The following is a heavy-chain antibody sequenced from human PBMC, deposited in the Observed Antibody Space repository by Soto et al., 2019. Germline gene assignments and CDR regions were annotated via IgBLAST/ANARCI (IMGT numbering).Heavy chain of an antibody. J-gene: IGHJ4*02. CDR1: GFTLSGVD. D-gene: IGHD6-6*01. V-gene: IGHV3-30*18. CDR2: MSYDGRNQ. Sequence: QVQLVESGGGVVQPGTSLRLCCSASGFTLSGVDMHWVRQAPGKGLEWVAVMSYDGRNQYYADSVKGRFTVSRDSSKSTLYLQMNSLRTEDAAVYYCAKGGWYTSSSRSDCWGQGTLVTVSS. CDR3: AKGGWYTSSSRSDC.